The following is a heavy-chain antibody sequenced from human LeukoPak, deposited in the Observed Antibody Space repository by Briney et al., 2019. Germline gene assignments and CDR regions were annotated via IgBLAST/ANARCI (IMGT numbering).Heavy chain of an antibody. V-gene: IGHV4-34*01. CDR2: INLSGST. J-gene: IGHJ3*02. CDR3: AVLLAGVSDGFDNAFDI. D-gene: IGHD5-24*01. Sequence: PSETLSLTCAVYGGSFSGYYWSWIRQPPGKGLEWIGEINLSGSTNYNPSLKSRVTISVDTSKNQFSLKLRSVTAADTAVYYCAVLLAGVSDGFDNAFDIWGQGTMVTVSS. CDR1: GGSFSGYY.